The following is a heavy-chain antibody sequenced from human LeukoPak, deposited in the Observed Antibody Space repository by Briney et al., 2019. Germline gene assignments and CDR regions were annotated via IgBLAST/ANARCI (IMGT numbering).Heavy chain of an antibody. CDR1: GFTFSSYA. D-gene: IGHD3-3*01. Sequence: GGSLRLSCAASGFTFSSYAMHWVRQAPGKGLEWVAVISYDGSNKYYADSVKGRFTISRDNSKNTLYLQMNSLRAEDTAVYYCARDYTGSVLRFLEWLGPDYWGQGTLVTVSS. CDR2: ISYDGSNK. CDR3: ARDYTGSVLRFLEWLGPDY. V-gene: IGHV3-30-3*01. J-gene: IGHJ4*02.